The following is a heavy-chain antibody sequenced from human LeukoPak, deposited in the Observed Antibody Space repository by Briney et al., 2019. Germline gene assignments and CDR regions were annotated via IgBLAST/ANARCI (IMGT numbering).Heavy chain of an antibody. V-gene: IGHV3-74*01. D-gene: IGHD2-2*01. CDR3: ARPYCSGTSCYAYFDS. CDR2: ISSDGSNT. J-gene: IGHJ4*02. Sequence: GGSLRLSCAATGFTFSTYWMHWVRQAPGKGPVWVSRISSDGSNTTYADSVKGRFTISRDNAKNTLYLQMNSLTAEDTAVYHCARPYCSGTSCYAYFDSWGRGTLVTVSS. CDR1: GFTFSTYW.